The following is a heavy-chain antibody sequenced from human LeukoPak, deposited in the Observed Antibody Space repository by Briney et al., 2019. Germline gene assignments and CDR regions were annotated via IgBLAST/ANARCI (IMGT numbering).Heavy chain of an antibody. CDR3: ARVADYYVSGHFDY. CDR2: IYSGGNT. Sequence: GGSLRLSCAASGFTVSGNYMIWVRQTPGKRLEWVFLIYSGGNTYYTDSVKGRFTISRDNSENTLYLQMNSLRTEDTAVYYCARVADYYVSGHFDYWGQGTLVTVSS. D-gene: IGHD3-10*01. V-gene: IGHV3-53*01. J-gene: IGHJ4*02. CDR1: GFTVSGNY.